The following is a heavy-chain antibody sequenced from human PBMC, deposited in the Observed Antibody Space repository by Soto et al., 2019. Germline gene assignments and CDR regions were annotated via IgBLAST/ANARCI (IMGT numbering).Heavy chain of an antibody. CDR3: ARYLGYCSGGSCYSDYYYYMDV. J-gene: IGHJ6*03. V-gene: IGHV4-59*08. Sequence: QVQLQESGPGLVKPSETLSLTCTVSGGSISSYYWSWIRQPPGKGLEWIGYIYYSGSTNYNPSLKSRVTISVDTSKNQFSLKLSSVTAADTAVYYCARYLGYCSGGSCYSDYYYYMDVWGKGTTVTVSS. D-gene: IGHD2-15*01. CDR1: GGSISSYY. CDR2: IYYSGST.